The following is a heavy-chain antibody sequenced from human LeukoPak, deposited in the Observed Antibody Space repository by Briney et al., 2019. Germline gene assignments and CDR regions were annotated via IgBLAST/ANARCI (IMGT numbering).Heavy chain of an antibody. J-gene: IGHJ4*02. D-gene: IGHD4-23*01. CDR1: GGSISSYY. CDR2: IYYSGST. CDR3: ARHAVVTDPYFDY. V-gene: IGHV4-59*01. Sequence: SETLSLTCTVSGGSISSYYWSWIRQPPGKGLEWIGYIYYSGSTNYNPSLKGRVTISVDTSKNQFSLKLSSVTAADTAVYYCARHAVVTDPYFDYWGQGTLVTVSS.